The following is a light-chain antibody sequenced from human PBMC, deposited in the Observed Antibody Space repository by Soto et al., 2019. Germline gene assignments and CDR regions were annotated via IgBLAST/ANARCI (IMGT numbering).Light chain of an antibody. CDR3: GTWDSSLSAGWV. Sequence: QSVLTQPPSVSAAPGQTVTISCSGSSSNIGNNYVSWYQQLPGTAPKLLIYENNKRPSGIPDRFSGSKSGTSATLGITGLQTGGEADYYCGTWDSSLSAGWVFGGGTQVTVL. CDR2: ENN. V-gene: IGLV1-51*02. CDR1: SSNIGNNY. J-gene: IGLJ3*02.